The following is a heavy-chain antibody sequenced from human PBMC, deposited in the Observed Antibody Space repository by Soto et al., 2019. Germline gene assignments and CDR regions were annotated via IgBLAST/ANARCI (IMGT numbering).Heavy chain of an antibody. J-gene: IGHJ6*02. CDR3: ARGRVRFLEWVVTSPWDYYYGMDV. CDR1: GGSISSYY. CDR2: IYTSGST. V-gene: IGHV4-4*07. Sequence: PSETLSLTCTVSGGSISSYYWSWIRQPAGKGLEWIGRIYTSGSTNYNPSLKSRVTMSVDTSKNQFSLKLSSVTAADTAVYYCARGRVRFLEWVVTSPWDYYYGMDVWGQGTTVTVSS. D-gene: IGHD3-3*01.